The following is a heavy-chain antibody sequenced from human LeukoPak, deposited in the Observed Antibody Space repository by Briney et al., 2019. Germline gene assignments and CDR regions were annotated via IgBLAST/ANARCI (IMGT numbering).Heavy chain of an antibody. Sequence: SETLSLTCTVSGGSISSYYWSWIRQPAGKGLGWIGRFCTSGSTSNNPSLKSRVTISVDTSKNQFSLKLSSVAAADTAVYYCARGQGTVTTHWGQGTLVTVSS. CDR3: ARGQGTVTTH. V-gene: IGHV4-4*07. CDR1: GGSISSYY. J-gene: IGHJ4*02. D-gene: IGHD4-17*01. CDR2: FCTSGST.